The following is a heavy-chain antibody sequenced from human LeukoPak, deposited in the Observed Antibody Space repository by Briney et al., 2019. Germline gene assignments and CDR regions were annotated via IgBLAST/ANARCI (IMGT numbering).Heavy chain of an antibody. V-gene: IGHV3-9*01. CDR1: GFTFDVYA. D-gene: IGHD6-6*01. J-gene: IGHJ4*02. CDR3: AKAYSSLNALGY. CDR2: ISWNSGSI. Sequence: GGSLRLSCAASGFTFDVYAMHWVRQAPGKGLEWVSGISWNSGSIGYAHSVKGRFTISRDNAKNSLYLQMNSLRAEDTALYYCAKAYSSLNALGYWGQGTLVTVSS.